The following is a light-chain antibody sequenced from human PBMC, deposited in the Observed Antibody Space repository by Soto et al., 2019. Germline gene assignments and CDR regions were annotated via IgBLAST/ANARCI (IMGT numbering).Light chain of an antibody. J-gene: IGLJ2*01. Sequence: QSALTQPASVSGSPGQSITISCTGTSSDVGSYNLVSWHQQHPGKAPKLMISEVSNRPSGVSNRFSGSKSGNTASLTISGLQAEDEADYYCCSYAGSSPVIFGGGTKLPVL. CDR1: SSDVGSYNL. CDR2: EVS. CDR3: CSYAGSSPVI. V-gene: IGLV2-23*02.